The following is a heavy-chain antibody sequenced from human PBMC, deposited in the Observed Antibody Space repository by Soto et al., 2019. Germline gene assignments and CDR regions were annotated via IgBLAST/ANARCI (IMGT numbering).Heavy chain of an antibody. V-gene: IGHV1-69*12. J-gene: IGHJ4*02. D-gene: IGHD1-1*01. CDR1: GGDLTNSG. CDR3: ATEDGAGLEA. CDR2: IFPLVAMV. Sequence: QVHLVQSGAEMKKPGSSVKVSCKVSGGDLTNSGISWVRQAPGQGLEWMGGIFPLVAMVDYSQKFQGRVTITAEESTNTAYMDLGSLTSEDRAVYYCATEDGAGLEAWGQGTRVIVSS.